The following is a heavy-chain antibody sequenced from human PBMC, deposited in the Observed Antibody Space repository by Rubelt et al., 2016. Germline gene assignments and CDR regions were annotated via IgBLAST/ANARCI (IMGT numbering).Heavy chain of an antibody. Sequence: QVQLVQSGAEVKKPGASVKVSCKASGYTFTSYAMHWVRQAPGQRLEGMGWINAGNGNNKYSQKFQGRVTITRDTSASTAYMELSSLRSEDTAVYYCARGDIVVVVAASNPLDYWGQGTLVTVSS. D-gene: IGHD2-15*01. J-gene: IGHJ4*02. CDR2: INAGNGNN. CDR3: ARGDIVVVVAASNPLDY. CDR1: GYTFTSYA. V-gene: IGHV1-3*01.